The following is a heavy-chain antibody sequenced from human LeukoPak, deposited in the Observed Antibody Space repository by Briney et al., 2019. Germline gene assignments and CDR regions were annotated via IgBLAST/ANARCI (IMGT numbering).Heavy chain of an antibody. D-gene: IGHD3-22*01. J-gene: IGHJ4*02. CDR3: TKGQRGNSGYFYFDQ. Sequence: GGSLRLSCVGSGFTFSSYAMRWVRQIPGRGLEWVSAISNSGGSTYYADSVKGRFTISRDNSIDTVYLQMNSLRAEDTAIYYCTKGQRGNSGYFYFDQWGQGTLVTVSS. CDR1: GFTFSSYA. V-gene: IGHV3-23*01. CDR2: ISNSGGST.